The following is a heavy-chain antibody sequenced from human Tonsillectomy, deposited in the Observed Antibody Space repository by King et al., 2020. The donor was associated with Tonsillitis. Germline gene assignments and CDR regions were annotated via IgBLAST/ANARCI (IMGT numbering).Heavy chain of an antibody. Sequence: VQLQQWGAGLLKPSETLSLTCAVYGGSLSGHYWSWIRQPPGKGLEWIGEIYHSGSTNYNPSLKSRVIISVDTSKNQFSLKLSSLTAADTAVYYCARGRSYGPPVPDYWGQGTLVTVSS. CDR1: GGSLSGHY. V-gene: IGHV4-34*01. J-gene: IGHJ4*02. CDR3: ARGRSYGPPVPDY. D-gene: IGHD5-18*01. CDR2: IYHSGST.